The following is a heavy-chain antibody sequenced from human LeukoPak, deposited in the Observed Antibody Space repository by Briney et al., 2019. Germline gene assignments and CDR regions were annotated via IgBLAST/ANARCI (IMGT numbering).Heavy chain of an antibody. Sequence: ERSLRLSCAASGFTFSTYGMHWVRQGPGKGLEWVAAIWSDGSNKYYADSVKGRFTIYRDNSKNTLYLQMDSLRAEDTAVYYCARRGSGTYSVDQWGQGTLVTVSS. CDR1: GFTFSTYG. J-gene: IGHJ4*02. CDR2: IWSDGSNK. CDR3: ARRGSGTYSVDQ. V-gene: IGHV3-33*01. D-gene: IGHD3-10*01.